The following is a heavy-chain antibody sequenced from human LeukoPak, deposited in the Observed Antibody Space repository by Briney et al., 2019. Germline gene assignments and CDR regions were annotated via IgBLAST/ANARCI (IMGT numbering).Heavy chain of an antibody. D-gene: IGHD4-17*01. V-gene: IGHV4-59*11. CDR1: DDSFSSHY. CDR3: ARDLVTVTKGFDI. Sequence: SETLSLTCAVSDDSFSSHYWTWIRQPPGKGLEWIGYISYIGSTNYNPSLKSRVTISVDTSKNQFSLKLTSVTAADTAVYYCARDLVTVTKGFDIWGQGTMVSVSS. CDR2: ISYIGST. J-gene: IGHJ3*02.